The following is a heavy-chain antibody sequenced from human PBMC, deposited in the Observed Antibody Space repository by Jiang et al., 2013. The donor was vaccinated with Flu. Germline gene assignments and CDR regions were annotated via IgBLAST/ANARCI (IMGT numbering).Heavy chain of an antibody. Sequence: QLVESGPGLVKPSQTLSLTCTVSGGSISSGVYYWSWIRQHPGKGLEWIGYIYYSGSTYYNPSLKSRVTISVDTSRSQFSLKLNSVTAADTAVYYCARDQGGRYFDYWGQGTLVTVSS. V-gene: IGHV4-31*03. CDR1: GGSISSGVYY. CDR3: ARDQGGRYFDY. D-gene: IGHD1-26*01. J-gene: IGHJ4*02. CDR2: IYYSGST.